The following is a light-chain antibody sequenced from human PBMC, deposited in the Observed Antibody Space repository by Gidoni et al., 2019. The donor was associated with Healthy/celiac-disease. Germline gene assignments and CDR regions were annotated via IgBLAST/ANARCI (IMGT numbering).Light chain of an antibody. Sequence: QSVLTQPPSASGTPGQRVTISCSGSSPNIGSNTVNWYQQLPGTAPKHLIYSNNQRPSGVPDRFSGSKSGTSASLAISGLQSEDEADYYCAAWDDSLNGAVFGGGTQLTVL. V-gene: IGLV1-44*01. CDR1: SPNIGSNT. CDR3: AAWDDSLNGAV. CDR2: SNN. J-gene: IGLJ7*01.